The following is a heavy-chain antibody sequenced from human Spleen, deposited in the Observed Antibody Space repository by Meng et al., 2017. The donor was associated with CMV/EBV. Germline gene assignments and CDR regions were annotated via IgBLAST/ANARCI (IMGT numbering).Heavy chain of an antibody. D-gene: IGHD6-6*01. V-gene: IGHV1-18*01. J-gene: IGHJ5*02. CDR2: ISAYNGNT. Sequence: ASVKVSCKASGYTFTSYGISWVRQAPGQGLEWMGWISAYNGNTNYAQKLQGRVTMTTDTSTSTAYMELRSLRSDDTAVYYCARWYSSSSGGDYWFDPWGQRTLVTVSS. CDR1: GYTFTSYG. CDR3: ARWYSSSSGGDYWFDP.